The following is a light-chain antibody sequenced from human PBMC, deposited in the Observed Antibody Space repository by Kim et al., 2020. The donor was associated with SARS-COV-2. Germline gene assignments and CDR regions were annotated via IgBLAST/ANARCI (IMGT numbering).Light chain of an antibody. V-gene: IGKV1-9*01. J-gene: IGKJ1*01. Sequence: SVGDRVTIPCRASQGISTFLAWYQQKPGKAPKLLIHAASTLQSGVPSRFSGSGSGTDFTLTISSLQPEDFATYYCQQFYSYPPWTFGEGTKVDIK. CDR3: QQFYSYPPWT. CDR2: AAS. CDR1: QGISTF.